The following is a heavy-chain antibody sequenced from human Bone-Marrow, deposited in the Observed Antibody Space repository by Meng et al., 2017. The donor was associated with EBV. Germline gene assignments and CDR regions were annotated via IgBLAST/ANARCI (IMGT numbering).Heavy chain of an antibody. D-gene: IGHD3-10*01. Sequence: QVRVVPPGPSVQKTCALVTVSCKSSGYNLSSYGFTWVRQAPGQGLEWMGWVSAYNGNTNYAQKLQGRVTMTADTSTSTAYMELRSLRSDDTAVYYCARAYYGSGSYYGGFDYWGQGTLVTVSS. CDR3: ARAYYGSGSYYGGFDY. CDR1: GYNLSSYG. V-gene: IGHV1-18*01. J-gene: IGHJ4*02. CDR2: VSAYNGNT.